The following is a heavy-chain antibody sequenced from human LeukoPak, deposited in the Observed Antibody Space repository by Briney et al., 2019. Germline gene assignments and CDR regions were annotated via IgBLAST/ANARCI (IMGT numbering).Heavy chain of an antibody. CDR3: ARDIVVVPAASSHFDY. D-gene: IGHD2-2*01. CDR2: INPSGGST. J-gene: IGHJ4*02. Sequence: ASVTVSFKASGYTFTSYYMHWVRQAPGQGLEWMGIINPSGGSTSYAQKFQGRVTMTRDTSTSTVFMELSSLRSEDTAVYYCARDIVVVPAASSHFDYWGQGTLVTVSS. V-gene: IGHV1-46*01. CDR1: GYTFTSYY.